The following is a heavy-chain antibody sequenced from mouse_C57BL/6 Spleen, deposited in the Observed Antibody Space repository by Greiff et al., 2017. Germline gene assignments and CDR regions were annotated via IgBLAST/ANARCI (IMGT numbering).Heavy chain of an antibody. J-gene: IGHJ3*01. CDR3: VRSLSRFAY. CDR2: IRSKSNNYAT. V-gene: IGHV10-1*01. Sequence: EVQLVESGGGLVQPKGSLKLSCAASGFSFNTYAMNWVRQAPGQGLEWVARIRSKSNNYATYYADSVKDRFTISRDDSESMLYLQMNNLKTEDTARYCCVRSLSRFAYWGQGTLVTVSA. CDR1: GFSFNTYA.